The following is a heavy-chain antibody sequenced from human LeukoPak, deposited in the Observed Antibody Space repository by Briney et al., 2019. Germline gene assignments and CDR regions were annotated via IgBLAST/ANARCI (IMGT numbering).Heavy chain of an antibody. J-gene: IGHJ6*03. V-gene: IGHV4-4*07. D-gene: IGHD2-15*01. Sequence: SETLSLTCTVSGGSISGYYWSWIRQPPGKGLEWIGRIYTSGSTNYNPSLKSRVTMSVDTSKNQFSLKLSSVTAADTAVYYCARTTPPAPNYYYYYYMDVWGKGTTVTVSS. CDR3: ARTTPPAPNYYYYYYMDV. CDR1: GGSISGYY. CDR2: IYTSGST.